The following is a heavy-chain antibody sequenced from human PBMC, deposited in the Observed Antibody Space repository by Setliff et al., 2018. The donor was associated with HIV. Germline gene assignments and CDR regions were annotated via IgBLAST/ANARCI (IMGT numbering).Heavy chain of an antibody. CDR2: IYYRGST. CDR3: ARGPPVGYGAYDTYFDY. D-gene: IGHD4-17*01. J-gene: IGHJ4*02. Sequence: PSETLSLTCTVSGGSISSHYWSWIRQPPGKGLEWIGYIYYRGSTNYNPSLKSRVTISGDTSKNQFSLKLSSVTAADAAVYYCARGPPVGYGAYDTYFDYWGQGSRFTVSS. CDR1: GGSISSHY. V-gene: IGHV4-59*11.